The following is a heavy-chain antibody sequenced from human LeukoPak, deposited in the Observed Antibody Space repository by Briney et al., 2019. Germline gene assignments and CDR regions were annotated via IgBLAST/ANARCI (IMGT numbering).Heavy chain of an antibody. J-gene: IGHJ4*02. CDR2: IANTGGNT. CDR3: GKSISNSYSKPAFDY. CDR1: GFTFSTFG. D-gene: IGHD2-15*01. V-gene: IGHV3-23*01. Sequence: GGSLRLSGLASGFTFSTFGLTGFRRAPGKGLRWVSSIANTGGNTYYADSVRGRFTISRDNSKSTLYLHMNSLRAEDTALYYCGKSISNSYSKPAFDYRGQGTLVTVSS.